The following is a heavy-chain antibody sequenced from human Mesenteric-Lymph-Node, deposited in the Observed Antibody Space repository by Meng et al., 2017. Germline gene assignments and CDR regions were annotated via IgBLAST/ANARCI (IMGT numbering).Heavy chain of an antibody. CDR2: TSCDGTKT. Sequence: GGSLRLSCATSGFTFSSYIIHWVRQAPDTGLEWVALTSCDGTKTYYANYVKGRFTISRDNSKSTLYLQMDSLRPEDTAVYYCARWEWQHVAYFDYWGQGTLVTVSS. V-gene: IGHV3-30*01. J-gene: IGHJ4*02. D-gene: IGHD3-3*01. CDR3: ARWEWQHVAYFDY. CDR1: GFTFSSYI.